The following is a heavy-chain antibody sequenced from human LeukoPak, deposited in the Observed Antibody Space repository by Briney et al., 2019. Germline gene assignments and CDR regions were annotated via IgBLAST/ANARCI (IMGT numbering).Heavy chain of an antibody. CDR2: IYHGGTT. CDR1: GGSISSGDYY. J-gene: IGHJ6*03. V-gene: IGHV4-30-4*08. CDR3: ARLGNVLRFLEWLPPSDYYYYYMDV. Sequence: SQTLSLTCTVSGGSISSGDYYWTWIRQPPGKGLEWIGYIYHGGTTYYSPSLKSRVTMSVDTSKNQFSLKLSSVTAADTAVYYCARLGNVLRFLEWLPPSDYYYYYMDVWGKGTTVTVSS. D-gene: IGHD3-3*01.